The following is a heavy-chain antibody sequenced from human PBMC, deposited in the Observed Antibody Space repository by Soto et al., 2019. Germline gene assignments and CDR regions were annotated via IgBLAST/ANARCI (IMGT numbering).Heavy chain of an antibody. V-gene: IGHV1-69*01. CDR1: GGTFDNFI. D-gene: IGHD1-26*01. Sequence: QVQLVQSGAEVKEPGSSVRVSCKASGGTFDNFIMNWVRQTPGRGLEWMGGIVPMLGTPTYAEKFKGRVTISATGSTSTMYMEVTSLRSEDTAIYYCARHGTYSSYLSQYSGMDVWGQWTTVTVSS. CDR2: IVPMLGTP. J-gene: IGHJ6*02. CDR3: ARHGTYSSYLSQYSGMDV.